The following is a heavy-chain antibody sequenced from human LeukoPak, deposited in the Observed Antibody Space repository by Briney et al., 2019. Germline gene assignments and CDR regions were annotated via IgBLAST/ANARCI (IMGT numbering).Heavy chain of an antibody. J-gene: IGHJ4*02. CDR1: GGSISSYY. D-gene: IGHD3-9*01. V-gene: IGHV4-59*01. CDR3: ARRPRNDILTGTPFDY. CDR2: IYYSGST. Sequence: PSETLSLTCTVSGGSISSYYWSWIRQPPGKGLEWIGYIYYSGSTDSNPTLKSRVTISVDTSKNQFSLKLRSVTVADTAVYYCARRPRNDILTGTPFDYWGQGTLVTVSS.